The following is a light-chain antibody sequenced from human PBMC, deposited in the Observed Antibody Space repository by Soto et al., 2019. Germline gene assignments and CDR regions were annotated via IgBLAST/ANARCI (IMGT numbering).Light chain of an antibody. CDR1: QGISSY. V-gene: IGKV1-8*01. CDR3: QQYYSYPRT. J-gene: IGKJ4*01. CDR2: AAS. Sequence: AILMTQSPSSFSASTGDRVTITCRASQGISSYLAWYQQKPGKAPKLLIYAASTLQSGVPSRFSGSGSGTDFTLTISCLQSEDFATYSCQQYYSYPRTFGGGTKVEIK.